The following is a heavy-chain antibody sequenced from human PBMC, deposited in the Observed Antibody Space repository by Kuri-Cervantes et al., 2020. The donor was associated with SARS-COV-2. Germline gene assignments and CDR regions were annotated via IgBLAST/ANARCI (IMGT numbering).Heavy chain of an antibody. D-gene: IGHD6-13*01. Sequence: ASVKVSCKASGYTFTSYGISWVRQAPGQGLEWMRWISAYNGNTNYAQKLQGRVTITADKSTSTAYMELSSLRSEDTAVYYCARDAAADNLSDYWGQGTLVTVSS. CDR1: GYTFTSYG. CDR2: ISAYNGNT. V-gene: IGHV1-18*01. J-gene: IGHJ4*02. CDR3: ARDAAADNLSDY.